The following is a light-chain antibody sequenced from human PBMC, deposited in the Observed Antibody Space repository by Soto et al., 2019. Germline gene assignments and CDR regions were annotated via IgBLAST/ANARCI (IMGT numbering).Light chain of an antibody. Sequence: AIHLTQSPSSLSASVGDRVTITCRASQGIRTYLAWYQQKPGKAPKLLIYDASSLESGVPQRFSGSGSGTEFTLTISSLQTDDFSTYYCQQYHSYWTFGQGTKVDIK. CDR3: QQYHSYWT. CDR2: DAS. J-gene: IGKJ1*01. V-gene: IGKV1-13*02. CDR1: QGIRTY.